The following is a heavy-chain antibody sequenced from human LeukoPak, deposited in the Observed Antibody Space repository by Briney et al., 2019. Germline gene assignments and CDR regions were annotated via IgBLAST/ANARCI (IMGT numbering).Heavy chain of an antibody. V-gene: IGHV1-18*01. CDR1: GYTFTSYG. J-gene: IGHJ6*02. CDR3: VRDRGEWIDQYYGMDV. CDR2: ISAYNGNT. Sequence: ASVKVSCKASGYTFTSYGISWVRQAPGQGLEWMGWISAYNGNTNYAQKLQGRVTMTTDTSSSTAYMELRSLRSDDTAVYYCVRDRGEWIDQYYGMDVWGQGTTVTVSS. D-gene: IGHD3-10*01.